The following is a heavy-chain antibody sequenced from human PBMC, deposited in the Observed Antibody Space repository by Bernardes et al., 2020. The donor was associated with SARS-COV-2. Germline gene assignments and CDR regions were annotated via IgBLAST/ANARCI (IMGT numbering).Heavy chain of an antibody. CDR3: AKETHTSSSSIAPYHFDY. CDR1: GFTFRSYS. D-gene: IGHD6-6*01. CDR2: ISGSGDNT. V-gene: IGHV3-23*01. J-gene: IGHJ4*02. Sequence: GGSLRLSCAASGFTFRSYSMNWVRQAPGKGLEWISYISGSGDNTYYADSVKGRFTVSRDNSKNTLRLQMNSLTAEDTAVYYCAKETHTSSSSIAPYHFDYWGQGTLVTVSS.